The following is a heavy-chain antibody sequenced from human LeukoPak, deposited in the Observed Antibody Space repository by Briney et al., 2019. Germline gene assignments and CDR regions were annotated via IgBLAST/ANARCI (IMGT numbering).Heavy chain of an antibody. V-gene: IGHV6-1*01. CDR1: GDSVSSNTAA. Sequence: SQTLSLTCVISGDSVSSNTAAWNWVRQSPSRGLEWLARTYYRSTWYYDCALSMKSRMTITPDTSKNQFSLHLNSVTPEDTAVYYCTRDLRLGYNSGRFDYWGQGNPVTVSS. CDR3: TRDLRLGYNSGRFDY. D-gene: IGHD6-19*01. J-gene: IGHJ4*02. CDR2: TYYRSTWYY.